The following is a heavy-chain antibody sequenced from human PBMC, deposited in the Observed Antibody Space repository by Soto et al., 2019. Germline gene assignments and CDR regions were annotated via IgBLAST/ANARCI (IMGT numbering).Heavy chain of an antibody. CDR2: IWYDGTNE. CDR3: ARVRSGYYPTIDY. Sequence: QVQLVESGGGVVQPGRSLRLSCTASGFTFSTYGMHWVRQAPGEGLEWVAVIWYDGTNEYYADSVKGRFTISRDNSKNTLYMQMNSLRAEDTAVYYCARVRSGYYPTIDYWSQGTLVTVSS. V-gene: IGHV3-33*01. D-gene: IGHD3-22*01. CDR1: GFTFSTYG. J-gene: IGHJ4*02.